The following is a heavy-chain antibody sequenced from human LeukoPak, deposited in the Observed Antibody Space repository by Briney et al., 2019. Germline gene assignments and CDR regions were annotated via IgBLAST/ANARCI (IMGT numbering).Heavy chain of an antibody. CDR1: GFTFSSYA. Sequence: GGSLRLSCAASGFTFSSYAMSWVRQAPGKGLEWVSAISGSGGSTYYADSVKGRFTISRDNSKNTLYLQMNSLRAEDTAVYYCAKDHIESNIAVVTPNYFYYGMDVWGQGTTVTVSS. CDR2: ISGSGGST. CDR3: AKDHIESNIAVVTPNYFYYGMDV. V-gene: IGHV3-23*01. J-gene: IGHJ6*02. D-gene: IGHD2-21*02.